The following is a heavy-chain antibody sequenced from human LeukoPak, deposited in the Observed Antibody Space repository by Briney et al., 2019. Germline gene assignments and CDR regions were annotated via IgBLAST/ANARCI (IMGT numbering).Heavy chain of an antibody. J-gene: IGHJ5*02. CDR2: TYYRSTWYN. D-gene: IGHD2-2*01. CDR3: ARRLTQYDCFDP. V-gene: IGHV6-1*01. Sequence: SQTLSLTCAISGDIVSSNSVTWNWIRQSPSRGLEWLGRTYYRSTWYNDYAVAVRGRITVNPDTSKNQFSLHLNSVTPEDTAVYYCARRLTQYDCFDPWGQGILVTVSS. CDR1: GDIVSSNSVT.